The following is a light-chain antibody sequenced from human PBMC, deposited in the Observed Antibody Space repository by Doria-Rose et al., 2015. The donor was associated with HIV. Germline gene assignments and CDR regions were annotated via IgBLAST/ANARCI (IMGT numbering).Light chain of an antibody. CDR1: SLRSYY. J-gene: IGLJ3*02. V-gene: IGLV3-19*01. Sequence: SSELSQDPAVSVALGQTVRITCQGDSLRSYYAGWYQQKPGQAPILVIYGKNNRPSGIPDRFSGSSLGNTASLTITGAQAEDEADYYCNSRDSSGNHWLFGGGTKLTVL. CDR2: GKN. CDR3: NSRDSSGNHWL.